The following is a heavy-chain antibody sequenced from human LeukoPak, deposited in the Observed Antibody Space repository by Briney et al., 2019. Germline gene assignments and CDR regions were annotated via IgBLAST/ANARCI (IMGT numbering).Heavy chain of an antibody. CDR1: GYTFTGYY. Sequence: ASVKVSCKASGYTFTGYYMHWVRQAPGQGLEWMGWINPNSGGTNYAQKFQGRVTMTRDTSISTAYMELSRLRSDDTAVYYCARDIQPNYYGSGSYYNYNSFDYWGQGTLVTVSS. CDR3: ARDIQPNYYGSGSYYNYNSFDY. J-gene: IGHJ4*02. V-gene: IGHV1-2*02. D-gene: IGHD3-10*01. CDR2: INPNSGGT.